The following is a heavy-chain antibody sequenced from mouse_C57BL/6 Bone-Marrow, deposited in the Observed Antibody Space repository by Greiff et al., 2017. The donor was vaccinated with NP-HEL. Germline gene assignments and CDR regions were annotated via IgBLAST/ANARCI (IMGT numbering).Heavy chain of an antibody. CDR1: GYTFTNYW. J-gene: IGHJ1*03. V-gene: IGHV1-63*01. D-gene: IGHD1-1*01. Sequence: QVQLQQSGAELVRPGTSVKMSCKASGYTFTNYWIGWAKQRPGHGLEWIGDINPNNGGTSYNQKFKGKATLTVDKSSSTAYMELRSLTSEDSAVYYCARSRYYYGYWYFDVWGTGTTVTVSS. CDR3: ARSRYYYGYWYFDV. CDR2: INPNNGGT.